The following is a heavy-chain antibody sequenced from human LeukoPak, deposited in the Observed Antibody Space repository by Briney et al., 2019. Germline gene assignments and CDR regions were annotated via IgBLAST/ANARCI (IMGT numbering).Heavy chain of an antibody. J-gene: IGHJ4*02. V-gene: IGHV4-39*01. D-gene: IGHD6-13*01. CDR2: TYYSGTT. CDR3: ASTRSSTWSFFDF. CDR1: GGSISSSSYY. Sequence: PSETLSPTCTVSGGSISSSSYYWGWIRQPPGKGLEWIGITYYSGTTYYDPSLKSRVTISVDTSKNQFSLKLSSVTATDSAVYFCASTRSSTWSFFDFWGQGTLVTVSS.